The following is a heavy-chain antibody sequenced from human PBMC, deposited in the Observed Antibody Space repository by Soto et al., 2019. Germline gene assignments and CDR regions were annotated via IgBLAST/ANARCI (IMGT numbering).Heavy chain of an antibody. V-gene: IGHV4-38-2*02. CDR1: GYSITSVYY. D-gene: IGHD3-22*01. J-gene: IGHJ5*02. CDR2: IYHSGKS. CDR3: ATDTRVTMIGGWFDP. Sequence: QVQLRESGPGLVKPSESLSLTCAVSGYSITSVYYWGWVRQSPGKGLEWIGSIYHSGKSYYKPSLRGRVTISVDTAKHQFSLRLTSVTAADTVVYYCATDTRVTMIGGWFDPWGQGTLVTVSS.